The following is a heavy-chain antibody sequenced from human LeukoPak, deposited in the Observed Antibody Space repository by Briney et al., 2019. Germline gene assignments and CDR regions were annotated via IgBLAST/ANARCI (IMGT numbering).Heavy chain of an antibody. D-gene: IGHD2-2*01. V-gene: IGHV5-51*01. CDR3: ARQFTDCSSTSCYHLFDY. CDR1: GYSFTSYW. Sequence: GESLKISCKGSGYSFTSYWIGWVRQMPGKGLEWMGIIYPRDSDTRYSPSFQSQVTISADKSISTAYLQWSSLKASDTAMYYCARQFTDCSSTSCYHLFDYWGQGTLVTVSS. J-gene: IGHJ4*02. CDR2: IYPRDSDT.